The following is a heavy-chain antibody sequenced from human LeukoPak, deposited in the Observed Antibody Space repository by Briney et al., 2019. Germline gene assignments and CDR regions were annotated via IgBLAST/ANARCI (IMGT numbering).Heavy chain of an antibody. CDR1: GFTFNNYW. V-gene: IGHV3-7*01. CDR3: ARVEAAMVRGGVDY. Sequence: GGSLRLSCEASGFTFNNYWMSWVRQAPGKGLEWVANIRYDGSEKYHVDSVKGRFTISRDNARNSLYLQMNSLRAEDTAVYYCARVEAAMVRGGVDYWGQGTLVTVSS. CDR2: IRYDGSEK. D-gene: IGHD3-10*01. J-gene: IGHJ4*02.